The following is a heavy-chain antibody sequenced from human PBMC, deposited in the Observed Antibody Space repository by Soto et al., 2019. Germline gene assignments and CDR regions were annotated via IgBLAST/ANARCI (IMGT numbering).Heavy chain of an antibody. CDR2: IGGGGTDT. D-gene: IGHD3-10*01. V-gene: IGHV3-23*01. J-gene: IGHJ5*02. CDR1: GFTFGDYA. Sequence: QLLESGGGLVQPGGSLRVHCVASGFTFGDYAMSWVRQAPGGGLEWVSSIGGGGTDTYYAASVKGRFTISRDNSKSTVYLQRNNRTVEATAVYYCAKDAVPYNGEWDWFDTWGQGTLVTVSS. CDR3: AKDAVPYNGEWDWFDT.